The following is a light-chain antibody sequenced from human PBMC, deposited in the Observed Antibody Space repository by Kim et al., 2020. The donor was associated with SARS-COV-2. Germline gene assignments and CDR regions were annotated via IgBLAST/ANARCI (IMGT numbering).Light chain of an antibody. J-gene: IGKJ2*03. CDR3: QQRSNWPPYS. CDR1: QSVSSY. V-gene: IGKV3-11*01. Sequence: LSPGESAALSCRDSQSVSSYLAWYQQKPGQAPRLLIYDASNRATGIPARFSGSGSGTDFTLTISSLEPEDFAVYYCQQRSNWPPYSFGQGTKLEI. CDR2: DAS.